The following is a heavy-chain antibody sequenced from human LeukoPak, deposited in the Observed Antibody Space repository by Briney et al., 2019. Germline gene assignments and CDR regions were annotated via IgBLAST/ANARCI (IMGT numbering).Heavy chain of an antibody. D-gene: IGHD4-17*01. CDR2: IYTSGST. CDR3: ARGGDYGDLRYFDY. V-gene: IGHV4-4*07. Sequence: SETLSLTCTVSGVSISSYYWSWIRQPAGKGLEWIGRIYTSGSTNYNPSLRSRVTMSVDTSKNQFSLKLSSVTAADTAVYYCARGGDYGDLRYFDYWGQGTLVTVSS. J-gene: IGHJ4*02. CDR1: GVSISSYY.